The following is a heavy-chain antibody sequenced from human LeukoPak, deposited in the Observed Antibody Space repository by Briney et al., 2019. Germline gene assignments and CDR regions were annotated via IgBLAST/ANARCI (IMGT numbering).Heavy chain of an antibody. Sequence: GGSLRLSCAASGFTFSSYSMTWVRQAPGKGLEWVSSISSSSSYIYYADSVKGRFTISRDNAKNSLCLQMNSLRAEDTAVYYCARDGSVPVIYYDFWSGYYHHWYFDLWGRGTLVTVSS. V-gene: IGHV3-21*01. J-gene: IGHJ2*01. CDR3: ARDGSVPVIYYDFWSGYYHHWYFDL. D-gene: IGHD3-3*01. CDR1: GFTFSSYS. CDR2: ISSSSSYI.